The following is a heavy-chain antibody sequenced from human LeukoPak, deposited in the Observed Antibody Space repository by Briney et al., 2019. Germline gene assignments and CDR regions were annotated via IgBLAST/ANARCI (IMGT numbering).Heavy chain of an antibody. Sequence: SETLSLTCTVSGGSISSSSYYWGWIRQPPGKGLEWIGSIYYSGSTYYNPSLKSRVTISVDTSKNQFSLKLSSVTAADTAVYYCSQETAAGTGYWGQGTLVAVSS. CDR1: GGSISSSSYY. V-gene: IGHV4-39*07. D-gene: IGHD6-13*01. J-gene: IGHJ4*02. CDR3: SQETAAGTGY. CDR2: IYYSGST.